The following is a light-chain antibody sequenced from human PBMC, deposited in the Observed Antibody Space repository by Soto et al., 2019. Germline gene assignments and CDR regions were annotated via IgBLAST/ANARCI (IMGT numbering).Light chain of an antibody. CDR1: QSVSCSF. J-gene: IGKJ1*01. CDR2: GAS. CDR3: HQFANSRT. V-gene: IGKV3-20*01. Sequence: EILMTQSPCTLPLSPGQRATLSCRASQSVSCSFLAWYQQKPGHAPSLLIYGASSRAAGVPDRLSGSGSGTDFTLTISRLEPEDFAVYYCHQFANSRTFGQGTKVDIK.